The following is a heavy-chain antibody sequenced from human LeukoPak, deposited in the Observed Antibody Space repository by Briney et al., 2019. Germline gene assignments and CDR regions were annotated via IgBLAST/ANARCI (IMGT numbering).Heavy chain of an antibody. CDR1: GYSVTSYW. Sequence: GESLKISCKGSGYSVTSYWIGWVRQMPGKGLGWMGIIYPGDSDTRYSPSFQGQVTISADESISTAYLQWNSVSPSHTAMFYCARAGGAARRNWLERSGQGTLVTVSS. D-gene: IGHD6-6*01. J-gene: IGHJ5*02. CDR3: ARAGGAARRNWLER. CDR2: IYPGDSDT. V-gene: IGHV5-51*01.